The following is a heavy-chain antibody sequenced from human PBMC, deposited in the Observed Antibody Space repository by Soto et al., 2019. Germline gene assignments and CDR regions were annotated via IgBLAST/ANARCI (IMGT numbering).Heavy chain of an antibody. CDR2: TYYRSKWYT. J-gene: IGHJ5*02. CDR3: ARDPEAGAGFDP. CDR1: GDSVASNSAA. V-gene: IGHV6-1*01. Sequence: SQTLSLTCAISGDSVASNSAAWNWIRQSPSRGLEWLGRTYYRSKWYTDYAESVKSRITINPDTSKNQVSLQLKSVTPEDTAVYYCARDPEAGAGFDPWGQGTLVTVSS. D-gene: IGHD1-26*01.